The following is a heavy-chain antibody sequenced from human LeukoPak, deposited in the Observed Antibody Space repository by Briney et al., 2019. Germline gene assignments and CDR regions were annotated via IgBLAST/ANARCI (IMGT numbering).Heavy chain of an antibody. CDR2: INHSGST. CDR1: GGSFSGYY. CDR3: ARVLKPRTYYYGSGSYYFDY. V-gene: IGHV4-34*01. Sequence: SETLSLTCAVYGGSFSGYYWSWIRQPPGKGLEWIGEINHSGSTHYNPSLRSRVTISVDTSKNQFSLKLSSVTAADTAVYYCARVLKPRTYYYGSGSYYFDYWGQGTLVTVSS. D-gene: IGHD3-10*01. J-gene: IGHJ4*02.